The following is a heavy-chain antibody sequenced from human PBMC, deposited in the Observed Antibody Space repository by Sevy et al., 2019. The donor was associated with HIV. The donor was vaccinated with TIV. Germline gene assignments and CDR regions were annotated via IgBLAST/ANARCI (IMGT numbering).Heavy chain of an antibody. V-gene: IGHV4-38-2*01. CDR3: ARVDSSGWSDY. CDR2: LYHSGTT. Sequence: SETLSLTCAVSGYSMTSGYFWSWIRQSTGKGLEWIGSLYHSGTTYYSPSLKSRVTLSVDTSKNQFSLKVRSVTAADTAVYYCARVDSSGWSDYWGQGTLVTVSS. J-gene: IGHJ4*02. CDR1: GYSMTSGYF. D-gene: IGHD6-13*01.